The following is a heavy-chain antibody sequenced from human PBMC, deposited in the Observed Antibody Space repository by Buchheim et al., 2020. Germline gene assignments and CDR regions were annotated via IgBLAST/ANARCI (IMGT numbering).Heavy chain of an antibody. CDR3: ARDRVGRGFDY. D-gene: IGHD1-26*01. CDR2: IYYRGST. V-gene: IGHV4-61*01. CDR1: GGSVSSGSYY. J-gene: IGHJ4*02. Sequence: QVQLQESGPGLVKPSETLSLTCTVSGGSVSSGSYYWSWIRQPPGKGLEWIGYIYYRGSTNYNPSLKSRVTISVDTSKNQFSLKLSSVTAADTAVYYCARDRVGRGFDYWGQGTL.